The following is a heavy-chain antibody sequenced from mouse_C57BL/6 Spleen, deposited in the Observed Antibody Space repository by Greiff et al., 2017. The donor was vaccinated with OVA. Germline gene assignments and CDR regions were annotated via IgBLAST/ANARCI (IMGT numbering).Heavy chain of an antibody. V-gene: IGHV1-52*01. J-gene: IGHJ2*01. CDR3: ARGYYGSSSYYFDY. Sequence: QVQLQQPGAELVRPGSSVKLSCKASGYTFTSYWMHWVKQRPIQGLEWIGNIDPSDSETHSNQKFKDKATLTVDKSSSTAYMQLSSLTSEDSAVYYCARGYYGSSSYYFDYWGQGTTLTVSS. D-gene: IGHD1-1*01. CDR1: GYTFTSYW. CDR2: IDPSDSET.